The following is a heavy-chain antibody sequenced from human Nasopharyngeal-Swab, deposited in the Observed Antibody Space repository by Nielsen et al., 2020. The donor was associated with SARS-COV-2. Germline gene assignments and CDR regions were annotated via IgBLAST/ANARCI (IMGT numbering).Heavy chain of an antibody. J-gene: IGHJ4*02. D-gene: IGHD3-22*01. CDR3: ARSIYYEKSGRMAGDYFDY. CDR2: INQNENT. V-gene: IGHV4-30-2*01. CDR1: GGSISSDVSS. Sequence: SETLSLTCEVSGGSISSDVSSWTWIRQPPGKGLEWIGHINQNENTHYNPSLRRRVTILLDRSKNQFSLQLTSVTAADTAVYYCARSIYYEKSGRMAGDYFDYWGQGALVTVSS.